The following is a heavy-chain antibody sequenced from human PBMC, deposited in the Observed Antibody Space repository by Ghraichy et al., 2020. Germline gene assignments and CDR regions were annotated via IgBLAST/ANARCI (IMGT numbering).Heavy chain of an antibody. D-gene: IGHD4-17*01. CDR1: GGSISSYY. CDR2: IYYSGST. Sequence: SETLSLTCTVSGGSISSYYWSWIRQPPGKGLEWIGYIYYSGSTNYNPSLKSRVTISVDTSKNQFSLKLSSVTAADTAVYYCARLTTVTREPHWYFDLWGRGTLVTVSS. J-gene: IGHJ2*01. CDR3: ARLTTVTREPHWYFDL. V-gene: IGHV4-59*08.